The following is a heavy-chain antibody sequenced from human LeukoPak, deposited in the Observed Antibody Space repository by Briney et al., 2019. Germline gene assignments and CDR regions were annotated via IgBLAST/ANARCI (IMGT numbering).Heavy chain of an antibody. D-gene: IGHD7-27*01. CDR3: ARLTGDNYFDS. J-gene: IGHJ4*02. V-gene: IGHV3-30*02. Sequence: GGSLRLSCAASGFNFNNYGMHWVRQAPGKGLEWVAFLRHDGTNINYADSVKGRFTISRDISKNTLFLQMNSLRPDDTAVYYCARLTGDNYFDSWGQGTLVTVSS. CDR2: LRHDGTNI. CDR1: GFNFNNYG.